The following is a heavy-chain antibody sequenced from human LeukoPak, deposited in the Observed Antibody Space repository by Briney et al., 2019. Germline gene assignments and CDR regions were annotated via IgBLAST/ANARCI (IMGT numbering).Heavy chain of an antibody. D-gene: IGHD6-13*01. V-gene: IGHV4-4*07. Sequence: SETLSLTCTVSGASINKDYWAWIRQPAGKGLEWIGRIHPSGITHQNPSLRGRVTMSIDASKNQFSLNLSSVTAADTAVYYCARAKWSQQLTFDYWGQGTLVTVSS. CDR2: IHPSGIT. CDR3: ARAKWSQQLTFDY. J-gene: IGHJ4*02. CDR1: GASINKDY.